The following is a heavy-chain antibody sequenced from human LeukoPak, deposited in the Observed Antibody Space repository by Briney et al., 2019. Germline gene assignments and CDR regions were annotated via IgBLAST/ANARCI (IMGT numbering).Heavy chain of an antibody. CDR3: ARLGDYDSSGYYPKIGWFDP. CDR1: GGSICSYY. J-gene: IGHJ5*02. CDR2: IYTSGST. Sequence: SETLSLTCTVPGGSICSYYWSWIRQPPGKGLEWIGYIYTSGSTNYNPSLKSRVTISVDTSKNQFSLKLSSVTAADTAVYYCARLGDYDSSGYYPKIGWFDPWGQGTLVTVSS. D-gene: IGHD3-22*01. V-gene: IGHV4-4*09.